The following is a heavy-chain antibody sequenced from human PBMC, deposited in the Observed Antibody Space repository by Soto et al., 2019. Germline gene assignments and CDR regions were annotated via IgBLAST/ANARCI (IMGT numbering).Heavy chain of an antibody. CDR2: IKSKTDGGTT. J-gene: IGHJ6*02. V-gene: IGHV3-15*01. CDR1: GFTFSNAW. Sequence: GGSLRLSCAASGFTFSNAWMSWVRQAPGPGMEWVGRIKSKTDGGTTDYAAPVKGRFTISRDDSKNTLYLQMNSLKTEDTAVYYCTTGILWFGEVHYGMDVWGQGTTVTVSS. D-gene: IGHD3-10*01. CDR3: TTGILWFGEVHYGMDV.